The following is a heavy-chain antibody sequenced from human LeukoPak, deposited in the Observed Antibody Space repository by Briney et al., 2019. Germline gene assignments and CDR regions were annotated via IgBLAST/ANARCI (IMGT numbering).Heavy chain of an antibody. V-gene: IGHV4-34*01. CDR3: ARDLLNEGNHLDY. J-gene: IGHJ4*02. CDR2: ISHSGST. D-gene: IGHD4-23*01. CDR1: GGSFRDYF. Sequence: SETLSLTCDVYGGSFRDYFWSWIRPPPGPGLAWIGEISHSGSTTYNPSLKSRVTISVDTSKNQFSLKLSSVTAADTAVYYCARDLLNEGNHLDYWGQGTLVTVSS.